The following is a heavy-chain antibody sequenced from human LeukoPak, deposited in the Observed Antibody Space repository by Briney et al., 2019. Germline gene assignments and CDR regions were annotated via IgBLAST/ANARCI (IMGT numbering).Heavy chain of an antibody. CDR2: ISSSSSYI. CDR1: GFTFSSYS. D-gene: IGHD3-3*01. Sequence: GGSLRLSCAASGFTFSSYSMNWVRQAPGKGLEWVSSISSSSSYIYYADSVKGRFTISRDNAKNSLYLQMNSLRAEDTAVYYCARDPGTIFGVVNQYNWFDPWGQGTLVTVSS. J-gene: IGHJ5*02. V-gene: IGHV3-21*01. CDR3: ARDPGTIFGVVNQYNWFDP.